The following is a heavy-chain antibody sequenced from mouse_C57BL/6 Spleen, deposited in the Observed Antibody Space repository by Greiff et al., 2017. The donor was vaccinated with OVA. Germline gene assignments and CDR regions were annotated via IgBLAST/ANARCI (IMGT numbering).Heavy chain of an antibody. CDR2: IYPGNSDT. V-gene: IGHV1-5*01. J-gene: IGHJ4*01. D-gene: IGHD1-1*01. Sequence: EVQLQQSGTVLARPGASVKMSCKTSGYTFTSYWMHWVKQRPGQGLEWIGAIYPGNSDTSYNQKFKGKAKLTAVTSASTAYMELSSLTNEDSAVYYCTRWDYYGSRGYAMDYWGQGTSVTVSS. CDR3: TRWDYYGSRGYAMDY. CDR1: GYTFTSYW.